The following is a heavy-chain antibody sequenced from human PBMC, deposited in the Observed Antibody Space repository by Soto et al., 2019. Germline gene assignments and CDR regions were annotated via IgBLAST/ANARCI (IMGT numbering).Heavy chain of an antibody. CDR1: GGSISSYY. CDR2: IYYSGST. Sequence: QVQLQESGPGLVKPSETLSLTCTVSGGSISSYYWSWIRQPPGKGLEWIGYIYYSGSTNYNPSLKSRVTISVDPSKNHFSLKLSSVTAADTAVYYCARAGASYYSPYYYYGMHVWGQGTTVTVSS. CDR3: ARAGASYYSPYYYYGMHV. J-gene: IGHJ6*02. D-gene: IGHD1-26*01. V-gene: IGHV4-59*01.